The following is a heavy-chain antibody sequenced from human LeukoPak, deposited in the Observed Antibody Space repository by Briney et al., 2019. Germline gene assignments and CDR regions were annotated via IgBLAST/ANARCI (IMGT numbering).Heavy chain of an antibody. J-gene: IGHJ4*02. CDR1: GFTFSSYS. CDR3: ARVVGDLVVSGREDY. Sequence: PGGSLRLSCAASGFTFSSYSMNWVRQAPGKGLEWVSSISSSSGYIYYADSLKGRFTISRDNAKNSLYLQMNSLRAEDTAVYYCARVVGDLVVSGREDYWGQGTLVIASS. D-gene: IGHD3-16*01. V-gene: IGHV3-21*01. CDR2: ISSSSGYI.